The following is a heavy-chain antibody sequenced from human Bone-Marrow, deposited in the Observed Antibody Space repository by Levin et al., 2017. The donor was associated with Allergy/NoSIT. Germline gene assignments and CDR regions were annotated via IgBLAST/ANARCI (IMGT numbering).Heavy chain of an antibody. Sequence: GGSLRLSCVASGFTFSNYGMHWVRQAPGKGLEWVAIIWYDGSNKYYGDSVKGRFTISRDNSKNTLFLQMNSLRAEDTAVYYCARDVDTSELVDCWGQGTLVTVAS. CDR3: ARDVDTSELVDC. J-gene: IGHJ4*02. CDR2: IWYDGSNK. D-gene: IGHD3-22*01. V-gene: IGHV3-33*01. CDR1: GFTFSNYG.